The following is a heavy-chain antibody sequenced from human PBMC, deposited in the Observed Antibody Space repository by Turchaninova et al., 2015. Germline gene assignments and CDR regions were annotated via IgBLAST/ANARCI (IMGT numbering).Heavy chain of an antibody. J-gene: IGHJ5*02. D-gene: IGHD3-22*01. CDR2: INHRGST. Sequence: AHLQQGGPGRLKTLVPLFPTFAGLGGSFSGYDWSSVRRPPGKGLGWFGEINHRGSTNYTPALKSRVTISVDTSKNQFSLKLSAVTAADTAVYYCARGRRYYDWGGSIDPWGQGTLVTVSS. V-gene: IGHV4-34*01. CDR1: GGSFSGYD. CDR3: ARGRRYYDWGGSIDP.